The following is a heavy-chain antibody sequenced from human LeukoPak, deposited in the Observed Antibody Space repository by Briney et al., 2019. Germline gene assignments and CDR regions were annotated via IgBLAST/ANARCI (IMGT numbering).Heavy chain of an antibody. V-gene: IGHV3-73*01. D-gene: IGHD3-22*01. CDR2: VKSKGDSYAT. CDR1: GFTLSGSS. J-gene: IGHJ4*02. CDR3: RHYYDSNTGDY. Sequence: PGGSLKLSCAASGFTLSGSSMHWVRQASGRGLEWVGLVKSKGDSYATAYAASVKGRFTISRDDSKNTAYLQMNSLKTEDTAVYYCRHYYDSNTGDYWGQGALVTVSS.